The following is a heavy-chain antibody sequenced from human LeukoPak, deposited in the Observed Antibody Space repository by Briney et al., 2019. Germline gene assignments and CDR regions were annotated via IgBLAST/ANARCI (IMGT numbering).Heavy chain of an antibody. CDR2: ISSSGSTI. CDR3: AKAERGYSYVVDY. V-gene: IGHV3-11*04. Sequence: GGSLRLSCAASGFTFSDYYMSWIRQAPGKGLEWVSYISSSGSTIYYADSVKGRSTISRDNSKNTLYLQMNSLRAEDTAVYYCAKAERGYSYVVDYWGQGTLVTVSS. D-gene: IGHD5-18*01. CDR1: GFTFSDYY. J-gene: IGHJ4*02.